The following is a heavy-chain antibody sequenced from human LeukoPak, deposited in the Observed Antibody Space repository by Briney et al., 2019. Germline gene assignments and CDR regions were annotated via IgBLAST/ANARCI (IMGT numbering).Heavy chain of an antibody. CDR2: IYTSGST. CDR1: GGSISSYY. CDR3: ARRGYWSPFDY. V-gene: IGHV4-4*09. J-gene: IGHJ4*02. D-gene: IGHD2-8*02. Sequence: SETLSLTRTVSGGSISSYYWSWIRQPPGKGLEWIGYIYTSGSTNYNPSLKSRVTISVDTSKNQFSLKLSSVTAADTAVYYCARRGYWSPFDYWGQGTLVTVSS.